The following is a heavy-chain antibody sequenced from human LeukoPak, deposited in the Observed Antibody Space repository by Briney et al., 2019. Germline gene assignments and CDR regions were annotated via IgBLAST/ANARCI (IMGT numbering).Heavy chain of an antibody. J-gene: IGHJ6*02. Sequence: SETLSLTCTVSGGSISSYYWSWIRQPPGKGLEWIGSIFYSGSTNYNPSLKSRVTISVDTSKNQFSLKLSSVTAADTAVYYCARVGGGNYYYYGMDVWGQGTTVTVSS. CDR1: GGSISSYY. CDR2: IFYSGST. D-gene: IGHD1-1*01. V-gene: IGHV4-59*01. CDR3: ARVGGGNYYYYGMDV.